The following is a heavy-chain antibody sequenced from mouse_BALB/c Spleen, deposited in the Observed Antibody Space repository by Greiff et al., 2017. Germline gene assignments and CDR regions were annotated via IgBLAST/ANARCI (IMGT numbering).Heavy chain of an antibody. Sequence: VQLQQSGTVLARPGASVKMSCKASGYTFTSYWMHWVKQRPGQGLEWIGAIYPGNSDTSYNQKFKGKAKLTAVTSTSTAYMELSSLTNEDSAVYYCTRGVTGTRVFAYWGQGTLVTVSA. CDR3: TRGVTGTRVFAY. CDR1: GYTFTSYW. CDR2: IYPGNSDT. D-gene: IGHD4-1*01. V-gene: IGHV1-5*01. J-gene: IGHJ3*01.